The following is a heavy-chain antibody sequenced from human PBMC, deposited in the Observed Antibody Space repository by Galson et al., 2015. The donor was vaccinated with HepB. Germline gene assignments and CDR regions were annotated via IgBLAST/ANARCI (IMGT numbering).Heavy chain of an antibody. Sequence: SLRLSCAASGFTPTSYGLSWVRQAPGKGLEWVSASTSSGGSTYYADSVKGRFTLSRDDSKNTLYLQMNGLRVDDTAVYYCARHLAMDVWGKGITVTVSS. J-gene: IGHJ6*03. CDR3: ARHLAMDV. CDR2: STSSGGST. D-gene: IGHD3-3*02. V-gene: IGHV3-23*01. CDR1: GFTPTSYG.